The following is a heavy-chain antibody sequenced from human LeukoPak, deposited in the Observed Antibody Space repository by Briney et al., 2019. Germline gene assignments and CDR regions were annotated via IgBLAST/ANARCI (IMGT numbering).Heavy chain of an antibody. CDR2: IYYSGST. D-gene: IGHD3-3*01. CDR3: ARESFWSGYYDY. CDR1: GGSISSTSYY. J-gene: IGHJ4*02. V-gene: IGHV4-39*07. Sequence: PSETLSLTCTVSGGSISSTSYYWGWIRQPPGKGLEWIGSIYYSGSTYYNPSLKSRVTISLDTSKNQFSLKLSSVTAADTAVYYCARESFWSGYYDYWGQGTLVTVSS.